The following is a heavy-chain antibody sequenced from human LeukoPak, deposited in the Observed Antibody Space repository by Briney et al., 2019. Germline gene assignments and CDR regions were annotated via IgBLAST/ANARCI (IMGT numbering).Heavy chain of an antibody. CDR2: IYYSGST. J-gene: IGHJ1*01. D-gene: IGHD2-15*01. Sequence: PSETLSLTCTVSGGSVSSGSYYWSWIRQPPGKGLEWIGDIYYSGSTNYNPSLKSRVTISVDTSKNQFSLKLSSVTAADTAVYYCARGTVVVAASPAEYFQHWGQGTLVTVSS. CDR3: ARGTVVVAASPAEYFQH. V-gene: IGHV4-61*01. CDR1: GGSVSSGSYY.